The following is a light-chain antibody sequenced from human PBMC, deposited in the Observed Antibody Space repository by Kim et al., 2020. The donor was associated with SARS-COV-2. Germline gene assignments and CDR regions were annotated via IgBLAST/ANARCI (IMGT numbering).Light chain of an antibody. V-gene: IGKV1-27*01. CDR3: QKYNAAPWT. CDR1: QGISNS. J-gene: IGKJ1*01. Sequence: ASVGDRVNSTCRSNQGISNSLAWFPQRTGKTPKVLIYAASTLQSGVPSRVSVSGSGTDFTLTISSLQPEDVATYYCQKYNAAPWTFGQGTKVYIK. CDR2: AAS.